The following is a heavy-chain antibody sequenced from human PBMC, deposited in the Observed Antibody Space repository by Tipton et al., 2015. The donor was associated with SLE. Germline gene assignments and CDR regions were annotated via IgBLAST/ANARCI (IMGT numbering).Heavy chain of an antibody. D-gene: IGHD5-24*01. V-gene: IGHV3-30*03. CDR1: GFSFSTYA. CDR3: ARGGMGWDRWLQGNFDY. Sequence: SLRLSCAASGFSFSTYAMHWVRQAPGKGLEWMTIISYDGSSQYYADSVKGRFSISRDDSKNTVSLQMNDLRTEDTAIYYCARGGMGWDRWLQGNFDYWGQGTLVTVSS. J-gene: IGHJ4*02. CDR2: ISYDGSSQ.